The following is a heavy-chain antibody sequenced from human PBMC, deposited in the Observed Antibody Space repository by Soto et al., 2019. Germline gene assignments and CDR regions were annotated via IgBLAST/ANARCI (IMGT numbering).Heavy chain of an antibody. CDR2: IKSKTDGGTT. Sequence: EVQLVESGGGLVKPGGSLRLSCAASGITISNAWMSRVRQAPGKGLEWVGRIKSKTDGGTTDYAAPVKGRFTISRDDSENTLYLQMNSLKTEDTALYYCTTDLEVAGDFDYWGQGTLVTVSS. D-gene: IGHD6-19*01. CDR3: TTDLEVAGDFDY. CDR1: GITISNAW. V-gene: IGHV3-15*01. J-gene: IGHJ4*02.